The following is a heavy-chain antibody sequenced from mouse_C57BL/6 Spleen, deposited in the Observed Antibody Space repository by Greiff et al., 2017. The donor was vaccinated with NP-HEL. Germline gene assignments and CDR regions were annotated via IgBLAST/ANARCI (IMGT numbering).Heavy chain of an antibody. CDR1: GYTFTSYW. V-gene: IGHV1-64*01. CDR2: IHPNSGST. J-gene: IGHJ3*01. CDR3: ARDGNYGRFAY. D-gene: IGHD2-1*01. Sequence: QVHVKQPGAELVKPGASVKLSCKASGYTFTSYWMHWVKQRPGQGLEWIGMIHPNSGSTNYNEKFKSKATLTVDKSSSTAYMQLSSLTSEDSAVYYCARDGNYGRFAYWGQGTLVTVSA.